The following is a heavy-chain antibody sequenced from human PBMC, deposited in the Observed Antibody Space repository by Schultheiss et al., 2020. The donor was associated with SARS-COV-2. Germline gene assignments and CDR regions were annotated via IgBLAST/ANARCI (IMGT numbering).Heavy chain of an antibody. V-gene: IGHV1-69*01. Sequence: KISCKASGGTFSSYAISWVRQAPGQGLEWMGGIIPIFGTANYAQKFQGRVTITADESTSTAYMELSSLRSEDTAVYYCARVGYCSGGSCYGVDYWGQGTLVTVSS. D-gene: IGHD2-15*01. CDR2: IIPIFGTA. CDR1: GGTFSSYA. CDR3: ARVGYCSGGSCYGVDY. J-gene: IGHJ4*02.